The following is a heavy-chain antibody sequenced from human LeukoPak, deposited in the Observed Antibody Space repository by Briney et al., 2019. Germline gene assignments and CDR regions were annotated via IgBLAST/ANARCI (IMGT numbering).Heavy chain of an antibody. CDR1: GGSISSGGYY. Sequence: PSETLSLTCTVSGGSISSGGYYWSWIRQHPGKGLEWIGYIYYSGSTYYNPSLKSRVTISVDTSKNQFSLKLSSVTAADTAVYYCARVARLAPFGEVSGGFDPWGQGTLVTVSS. CDR3: ARVARLAPFGEVSGGFDP. J-gene: IGHJ5*02. V-gene: IGHV4-31*03. D-gene: IGHD3-3*01. CDR2: IYYSGST.